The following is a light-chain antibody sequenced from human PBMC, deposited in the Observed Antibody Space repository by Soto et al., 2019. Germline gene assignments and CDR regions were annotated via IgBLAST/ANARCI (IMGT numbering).Light chain of an antibody. Sequence: DIQMTQSPSSLSASVGDRVTITCRPSQSIFNYLNWYQQKPGKAPEVLIYAVSSLQIGVPSRFAGSGSGTDFTLTITDLRPEDSATYYCQQTYSELVYTFGRGTKLEIK. V-gene: IGKV1-39*01. J-gene: IGKJ2*01. CDR2: AVS. CDR1: QSIFNY. CDR3: QQTYSELVYT.